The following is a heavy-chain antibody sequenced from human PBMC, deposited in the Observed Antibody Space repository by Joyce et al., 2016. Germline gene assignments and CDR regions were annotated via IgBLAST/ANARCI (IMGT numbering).Heavy chain of an antibody. CDR3: ARGHYDYVWGTYRYYFDY. J-gene: IGHJ4*02. Sequence: EVQLVESGGGLVQPGGSLRLSCAASGFTFSIYSINWVRQAPGKGLECVSYISSISSTIYYADSVKGRFTISRDNAKNSQYLQMNSLRAEDTAVYYCARGHYDYVWGTYRYYFDYWGQGTLVTVSS. D-gene: IGHD3-16*02. CDR1: GFTFSIYS. CDR2: ISSISSTI. V-gene: IGHV3-48*04.